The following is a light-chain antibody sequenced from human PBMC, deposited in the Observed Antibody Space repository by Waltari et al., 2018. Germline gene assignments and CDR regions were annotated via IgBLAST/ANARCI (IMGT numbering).Light chain of an antibody. CDR1: QSISNW. CDR2: KAS. CDR3: QQYSTYSMT. J-gene: IGKJ1*01. V-gene: IGKV1-5*03. Sequence: DVQMTQSPSTLSASVGDRVTITCRASQSISNWLAWYQQKPGQAPKVLIYKASNLESGVPSRFSGSGSGTEFTLTISSLQPDDCATYYCQQYSTYSMTFGQGTKVEIK.